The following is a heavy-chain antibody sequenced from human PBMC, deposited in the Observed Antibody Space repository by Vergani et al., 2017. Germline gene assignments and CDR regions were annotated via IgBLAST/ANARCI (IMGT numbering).Heavy chain of an antibody. CDR3: VKGIAGSGNYWYFDL. D-gene: IGHD6-13*01. V-gene: IGHV3-49*04. CDR1: GFTLGDYA. J-gene: IGHJ2*01. Sequence: EVHLVESGGGLVQPGRSLRLSCSGSGFTLGDYAMTWVRQAPGKGLEWVAFIWSKPYGGTTEYAASVKGGFTISRDDSKSIAYLQMSSLKAENTAVYYCVKGIAGSGNYWYFDLWGRGTLVTVSS. CDR2: IWSKPYGGTT.